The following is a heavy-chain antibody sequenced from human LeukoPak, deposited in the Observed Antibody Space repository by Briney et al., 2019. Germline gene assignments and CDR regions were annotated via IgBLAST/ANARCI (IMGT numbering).Heavy chain of an antibody. Sequence: GGSLRLSCVASGFSFSSMNWIRQAPGKGPEWVSYISNSSTATEYADSVKGRFTISRDNAKNSLYLQMNSLRVDDTAVYYCARTVSYWGQGALVTVSS. V-gene: IGHV3-48*04. D-gene: IGHD4-17*01. CDR2: ISNSSTAT. CDR1: GFSFSS. J-gene: IGHJ4*02. CDR3: ARTVSY.